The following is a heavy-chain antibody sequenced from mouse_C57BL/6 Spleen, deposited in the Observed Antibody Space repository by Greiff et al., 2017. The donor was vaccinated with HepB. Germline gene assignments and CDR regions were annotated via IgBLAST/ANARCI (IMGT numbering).Heavy chain of an antibody. J-gene: IGHJ3*01. V-gene: IGHV1-63*01. D-gene: IGHD2-5*01. Sequence: VQLQQSGAELVRPGTSVKMSCKASGYTFTNYWIGWAKQRPGHGLEWIGDIYPGGGYTNYNEKFKGKATLTADKSSSTAYMQFSSLTSEDSAIYYCARRESNYWFAYWGQGTLVTVSA. CDR3: ARRESNYWFAY. CDR1: GYTFTNYW. CDR2: IYPGGGYT.